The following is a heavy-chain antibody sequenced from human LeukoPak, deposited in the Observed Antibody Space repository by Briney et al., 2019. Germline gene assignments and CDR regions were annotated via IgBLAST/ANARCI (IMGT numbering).Heavy chain of an antibody. Sequence: GGSLRLSCAASGFTFTSYWMGWVRQAPGKGLEWVANIKQDGSEKYYVDSVKGRFTISRDNAKNSVDLQMNSLRVEDTAVYYCARALTRDALDLWGQGTMVTVSS. CDR1: GFTFTSYW. V-gene: IGHV3-7*03. J-gene: IGHJ3*01. CDR2: IKQDGSEK. CDR3: ARALTRDALDL.